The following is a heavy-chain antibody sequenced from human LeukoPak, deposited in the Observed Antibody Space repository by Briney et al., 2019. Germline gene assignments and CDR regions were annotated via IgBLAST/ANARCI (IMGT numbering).Heavy chain of an antibody. CDR1: GGSVSSYY. J-gene: IGHJ4*02. CDR3: VRDVGADVWGMFYFDY. D-gene: IGHD3-16*01. CDR2: IYTSGSI. Sequence: SETLSLTCTVSGGSVSSYYWSWVRQPAGKGLEWIGRIYTSGSINYNPSLKSRVTISVDKSKNQFSLKLSSVTAADTAVYSCVRDVGADVWGMFYFDYWGQGTLVTVSS. V-gene: IGHV4-4*07.